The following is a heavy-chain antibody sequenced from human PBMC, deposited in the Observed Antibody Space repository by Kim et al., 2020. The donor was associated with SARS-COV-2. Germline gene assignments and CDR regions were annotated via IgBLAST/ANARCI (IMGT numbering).Heavy chain of an antibody. J-gene: IGHJ4*01. Sequence: SETLSLTCTVSGGSISSSSYYWGWIRQPPGKGLEWIGSIYYSGSTYYNPSLKSRVTISVDTSKNQFSLKLSSVTAADTAVYYCARHKTIFGVVIIYFDYWGHGTLVTVSS. V-gene: IGHV4-39*01. CDR3: ARHKTIFGVVIIYFDY. CDR1: GGSISSSSYY. D-gene: IGHD3-3*01. CDR2: IYYSGST.